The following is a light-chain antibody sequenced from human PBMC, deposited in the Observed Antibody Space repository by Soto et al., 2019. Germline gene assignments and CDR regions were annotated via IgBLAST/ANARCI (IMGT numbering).Light chain of an antibody. V-gene: IGKV1-5*03. Sequence: DIPMTQSPSTLSASVGDRVTITCRASQSISSCLAWYQQKPGKAPKLLIYKASGLEGGVPSRFSGSGSGTDFTLTISSLQPDDFATYYCQQYHSYSLTFGGGTKVDIK. J-gene: IGKJ4*01. CDR2: KAS. CDR3: QQYHSYSLT. CDR1: QSISSC.